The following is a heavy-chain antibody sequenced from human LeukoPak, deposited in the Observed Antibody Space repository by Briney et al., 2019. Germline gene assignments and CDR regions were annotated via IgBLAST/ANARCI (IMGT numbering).Heavy chain of an antibody. V-gene: IGHV4-39*01. CDR1: GGSISSSSHY. Sequence: PSETLSLTCTVSGGSISSSSHYWGWIRQPPGKGLEWIGIIYYSGSTYGSTYYNPSLKSRVTVSLDTSKNQFSLTVTSVTAADTAVYYCARRYCSGGHCYYFDSWGQGTLVTVSS. CDR2: IYYSGSTYGST. CDR3: ARRYCSGGHCYYFDS. D-gene: IGHD2-15*01. J-gene: IGHJ4*02.